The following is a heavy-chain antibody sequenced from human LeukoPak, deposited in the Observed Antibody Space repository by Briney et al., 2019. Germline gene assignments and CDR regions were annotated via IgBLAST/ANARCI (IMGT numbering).Heavy chain of an antibody. Sequence: GGSLRLYCLASGFTVSTYAMSWVRQAPGKGLEWVSGISGGGGITYYADSVKGRFTISKDNSKNTLSLQMNSLRAEDTAVYYCAKGSTTGTTGGSFDPWGQGALVTVSS. CDR1: GFTVSTYA. D-gene: IGHD1-1*01. J-gene: IGHJ5*02. V-gene: IGHV3-23*01. CDR2: ISGGGGIT. CDR3: AKGSTTGTTGGSFDP.